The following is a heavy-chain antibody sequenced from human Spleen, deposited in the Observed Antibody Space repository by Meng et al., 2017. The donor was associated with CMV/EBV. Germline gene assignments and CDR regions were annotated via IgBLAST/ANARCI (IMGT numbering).Heavy chain of an antibody. J-gene: IGHJ4*02. CDR3: AVIGDGSNPRYDFGS. D-gene: IGHD5-24*01. Sequence: SETLSLTCAVYGGSFSGYYWSWIRQPPGKGLEWIGEINHSGRTNYNPSLKGRVTISVETSKNQFTLKVNSVTAADTGVYYCAVIGDGSNPRYDFGSWGQGTLVTVSS. CDR2: INHSGRT. CDR1: GGSFSGYY. V-gene: IGHV4-34*01.